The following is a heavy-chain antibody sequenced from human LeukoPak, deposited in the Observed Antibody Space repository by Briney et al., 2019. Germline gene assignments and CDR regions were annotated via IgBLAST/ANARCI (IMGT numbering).Heavy chain of an antibody. CDR3: ARVGFSGRGPSSAYNWFDP. CDR2: IYYSGST. J-gene: IGHJ5*02. D-gene: IGHD1-1*01. Sequence: SETLSLTCTVSGGSISSGDYYWSWIRQPPGKGLEWIGYIYYSGSTYYNPSLKSRVTISVDTSKNQFSLKLSSVTAADMAVYYCARVGFSGRGPSSAYNWFDPWGQGTLVTVSS. V-gene: IGHV4-30-4*08. CDR1: GGSISSGDYY.